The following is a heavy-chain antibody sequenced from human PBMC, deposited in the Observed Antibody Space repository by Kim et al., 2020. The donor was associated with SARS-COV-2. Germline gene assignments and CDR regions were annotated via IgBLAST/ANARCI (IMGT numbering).Heavy chain of an antibody. V-gene: IGHV3-21*01. CDR3: ARDAAYDILTGYYNY. Sequence: AESVKGRCTISRDNAENSLYLQMNSRRAEDTAVYYCARDAAYDILTGYYNYWGQGTLVTVSS. J-gene: IGHJ4*02. D-gene: IGHD3-9*01.